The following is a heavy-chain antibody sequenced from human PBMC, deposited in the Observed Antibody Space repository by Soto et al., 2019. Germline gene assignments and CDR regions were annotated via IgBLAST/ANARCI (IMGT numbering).Heavy chain of an antibody. CDR1: GFTFSSYA. Sequence: GGSLRLSCAASGFTFSSYAMSWVRQAPGKGLEWVSAISGSGGSTYYADSVKGRFTISRDNSKNTLYLQMNSLRAEDTAVYYCAKAPRYLIVVVADDAFDIWGQGTMVTVSS. V-gene: IGHV3-23*01. J-gene: IGHJ3*02. CDR3: AKAPRYLIVVVADDAFDI. CDR2: ISGSGGST. D-gene: IGHD2-15*01.